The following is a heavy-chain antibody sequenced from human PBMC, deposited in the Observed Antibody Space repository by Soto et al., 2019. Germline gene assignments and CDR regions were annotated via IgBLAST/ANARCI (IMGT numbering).Heavy chain of an antibody. CDR1: AFTFDDYA. J-gene: IGHJ1*01. V-gene: IGHV3-9*01. D-gene: IGHD6-13*01. CDR2: INWNSGSI. Sequence: EVQLVESGGGLVQPGRSLRLSCAASAFTFDDYAMHWVRQVPGKGLEWVSGINWNSGSIGYADSVKGRFAISRDNAKNSLHLQMNSLRAEDTAFYYCVKDESINWYSGHFRHWGQGTLVTVSS. CDR3: VKDESINWYSGHFRH.